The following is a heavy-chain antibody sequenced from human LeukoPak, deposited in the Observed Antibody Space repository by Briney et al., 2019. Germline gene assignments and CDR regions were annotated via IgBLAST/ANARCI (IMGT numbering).Heavy chain of an antibody. CDR2: ISSSGSTI. CDR1: GFTFSSYE. Sequence: QSGGSLRLSCAASGFTFSSYEMNWVRQAPGKGLEWVSYISSSGSTIYYADSVKGRFTISRDNAKNSLYLQMNSLRAEDTAVYYCVRVGPAGCSGGGCYSYFFDYWGQGTLVTVSS. D-gene: IGHD2-15*01. J-gene: IGHJ4*02. CDR3: VRVGPAGCSGGGCYSYFFDY. V-gene: IGHV3-48*03.